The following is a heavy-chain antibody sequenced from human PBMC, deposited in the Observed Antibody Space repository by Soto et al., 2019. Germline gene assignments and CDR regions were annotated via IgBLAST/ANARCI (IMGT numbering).Heavy chain of an antibody. J-gene: IGHJ5*02. D-gene: IGHD5-12*01. V-gene: IGHV1-18*01. CDR3: ARHHGPTTSENWFDP. Sequence: QVHLVQSGVEVKTPGASVKVSCQASGYTFFTYDISWVRQAPGQGIEWMGWISTYSGDTKYAQKFQGRVTMTTDPSTTTAYLELRSLRSDDTAVYYCARHHGPTTSENWFDPWGQGTLVTVSS. CDR1: GYTFFTYD. CDR2: ISTYSGDT.